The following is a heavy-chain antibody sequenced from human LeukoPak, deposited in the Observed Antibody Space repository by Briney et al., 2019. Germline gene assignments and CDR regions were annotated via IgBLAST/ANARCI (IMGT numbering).Heavy chain of an antibody. CDR2: INTNTGNP. CDR1: GYTFTNYT. J-gene: IGHJ5*02. CDR3: ARNPVVVVGATLNWFDP. V-gene: IGHV7-4-1*02. Sequence: ASVKVSCKASGYTFTNYTMNWVRQAPGQGLEWMGWINTNTGNPTYAQGFTGRFVFSLDTSVSTAYLQISSLKAEDTAVYYCARNPVVVVGATLNWFDPWGQGTPVTVSS. D-gene: IGHD2-15*01.